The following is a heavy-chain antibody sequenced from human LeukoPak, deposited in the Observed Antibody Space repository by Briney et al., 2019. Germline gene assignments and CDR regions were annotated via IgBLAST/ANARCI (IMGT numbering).Heavy chain of an antibody. Sequence: GGSLRLSCAASGLTFSDFWMHWVRQPPGKGLVWVALVKGDGRTTIYADSVKGRFTISRDNAKNTLYLQMNSLRADDSGVYYCATGHSYGYDYWGQGVLITVSS. D-gene: IGHD5-18*01. CDR2: VKGDGRTT. J-gene: IGHJ4*02. CDR1: GLTFSDFW. CDR3: ATGHSYGYDY. V-gene: IGHV3-74*01.